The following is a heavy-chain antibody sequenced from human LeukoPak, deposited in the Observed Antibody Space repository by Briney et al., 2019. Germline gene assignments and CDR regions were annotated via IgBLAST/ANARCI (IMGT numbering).Heavy chain of an antibody. D-gene: IGHD1-26*01. CDR1: GFTFSSYA. CDR3: AKDRLRWEATGSGGDLDY. V-gene: IGHV3-23*01. CDR2: ISGSGGST. Sequence: PGGSLRLSCAASGFTFSSYAMSWVRQAPGKGLEWVSAISGSGGSTYYADSVKGRFTISRDNSKNTLYLQMNSLRAEDTAVYYCAKDRLRWEATGSGGDLDYWGQGTLVTVSS. J-gene: IGHJ4*02.